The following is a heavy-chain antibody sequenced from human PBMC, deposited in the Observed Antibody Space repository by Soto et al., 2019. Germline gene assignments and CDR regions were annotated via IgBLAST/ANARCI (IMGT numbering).Heavy chain of an antibody. Sequence: EVQLVESGGGLVQPGRSLRLSWAASGFTFDDYAMHWVRQAPGKGLEWVSGISWNSGSIGYADSVKGRFTISRDNAKNSLYLQMNSLRAEDTALYYCAKVGASGSPFDYWGQGTLVTVSS. D-gene: IGHD1-26*01. CDR3: AKVGASGSPFDY. CDR2: ISWNSGSI. CDR1: GFTFDDYA. J-gene: IGHJ4*02. V-gene: IGHV3-9*01.